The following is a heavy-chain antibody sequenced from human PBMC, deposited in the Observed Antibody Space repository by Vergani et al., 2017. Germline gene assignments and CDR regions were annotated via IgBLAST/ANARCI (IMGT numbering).Heavy chain of an antibody. Sequence: QVQLQESGPGLVKPSETLSLTCTVSGGSISSYYWSWIRQPPGKGLEWIGYTYYSGSTNYNPSLKSRVTISVDTSKNQFSLKLSSVTAADTAVYYCARGEMATVFDYWGQGTMVTVSS. CDR2: TYYSGST. CDR3: ARGEMATVFDY. D-gene: IGHD5-24*01. V-gene: IGHV4-59*01. CDR1: GGSISSYY. J-gene: IGHJ3*01.